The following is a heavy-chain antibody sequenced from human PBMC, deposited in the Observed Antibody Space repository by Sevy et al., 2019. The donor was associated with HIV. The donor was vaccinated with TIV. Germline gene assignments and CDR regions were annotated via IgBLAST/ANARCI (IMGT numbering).Heavy chain of an antibody. Sequence: SETLSLTCTVSGGSISSHYWSWIRQPPGKGLEWIGYIYYSGNTNYNPSLKSRVTISIDTSNNQFSLKPNSVTAADTAVYYCARSESYATTLDLWGRGTLVTVSS. V-gene: IGHV4-59*11. CDR2: IYYSGNT. J-gene: IGHJ2*01. D-gene: IGHD2-15*01. CDR1: GGSISSHY. CDR3: ARSESYATTLDL.